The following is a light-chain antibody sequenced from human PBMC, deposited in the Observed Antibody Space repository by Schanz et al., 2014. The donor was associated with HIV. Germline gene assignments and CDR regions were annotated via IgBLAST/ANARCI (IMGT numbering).Light chain of an antibody. CDR2: DVT. V-gene: IGLV2-8*01. Sequence: QSVLTQPPSASGSLGQSVTISCTGTSDDVGGYNYVSWYQQHPGRAPKLMIFDVTDRPSGVSSRFSGYKSGNTASLTVSVLQAEDEADYYCASYAGNKRVVFGGGTKLTVL. J-gene: IGLJ2*01. CDR3: ASYAGNKRVV. CDR1: SDDVGGYNY.